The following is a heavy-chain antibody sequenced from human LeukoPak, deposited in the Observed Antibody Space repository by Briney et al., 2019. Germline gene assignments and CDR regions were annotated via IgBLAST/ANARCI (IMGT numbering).Heavy chain of an antibody. CDR3: ARDHSGSYWGFDY. CDR2: ISSSSSYT. V-gene: IGHV3-11*05. Sequence: SLRLSCAAATFTPSDYYMSWIRPAPGKGLEWVSYISSSSSYTNYADSVKGRFTISRDNAKSSLYLQMNSLRAEDTAVYYLARDHSGSYWGFDYWGQGTLVTVSS. J-gene: IGHJ4*02. CDR1: TFTPSDYY. D-gene: IGHD1-26*01.